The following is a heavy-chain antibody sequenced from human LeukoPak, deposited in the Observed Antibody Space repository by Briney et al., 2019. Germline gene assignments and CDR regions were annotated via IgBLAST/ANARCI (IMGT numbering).Heavy chain of an antibody. CDR1: GGSISSYY. V-gene: IGHV4-59*12. Sequence: SETLSLTCTVSGGSISSYYWSWIRQPPGKGLEWIGYIYYSGSTNYNPSLKSRVTISVDTSKNQFSLKLSSVTAADTAVYYCARDSKALRSDYYDSSGYYPFDYWGQGTLVTVSS. CDR3: ARDSKALRSDYYDSSGYYPFDY. CDR2: IYYSGST. D-gene: IGHD3-22*01. J-gene: IGHJ4*02.